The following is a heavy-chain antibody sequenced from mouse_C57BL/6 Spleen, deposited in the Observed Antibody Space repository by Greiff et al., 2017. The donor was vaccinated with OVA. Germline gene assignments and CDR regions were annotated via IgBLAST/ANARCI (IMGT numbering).Heavy chain of an antibody. J-gene: IGHJ3*01. D-gene: IGHD3-1*01. V-gene: IGHV1-64*01. CDR2: IHPNSGST. Sequence: VQLQQSGAELVKPGASVKLSCKASGYTFTSYWMHWVKQRPGQGLEWIGMIHPNSGSTNYNEKFKSKATLTVDKSSSTAYMQLSSLTSEDSAVYYCARSASSPFAYWGQGTLVTVSA. CDR1: GYTFTSYW. CDR3: ARSASSPFAY.